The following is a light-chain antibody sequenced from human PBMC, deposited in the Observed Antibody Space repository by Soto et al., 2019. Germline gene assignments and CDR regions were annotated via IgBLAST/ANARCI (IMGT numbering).Light chain of an antibody. V-gene: IGLV1-47*02. CDR1: TSNLGSHF. CDR3: AAWDDSLSGPV. CDR2: NNN. J-gene: IGLJ3*02. Sequence: QSVLTQPPSASGTPGQWVTISCSGSTSNLGSHFVYWYQQLPGTAPKLLIYNNNQRPSGVPDRFSGSKSGTSASLAISGLRSDDESDYYCAAWDDSLSGPVFGGGTKLTVL.